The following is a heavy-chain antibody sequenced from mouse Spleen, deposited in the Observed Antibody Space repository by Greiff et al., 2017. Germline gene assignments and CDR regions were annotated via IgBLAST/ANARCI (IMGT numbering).Heavy chain of an antibody. CDR3: ARGLGLDY. CDR1: GYSITSDYA. V-gene: IGHV3-2*02. J-gene: IGHJ3*01. CDR2: ISYGGST. D-gene: IGHD3-1*01. Sequence: EVKVVDSGPGLVKPSQSLSLTCTVTGYSITSDYAWHWIRQFPGTQLEWMGYISYGGSTSYNPSLKSRISITRDTSKNQFFLQWKSVTAEDTATCYCARGLGLDYWGQGTLVTVSA.